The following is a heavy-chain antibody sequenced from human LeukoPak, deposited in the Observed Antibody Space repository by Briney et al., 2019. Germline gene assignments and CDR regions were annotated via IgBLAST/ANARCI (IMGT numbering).Heavy chain of an antibody. V-gene: IGHV4-59*01. CDR1: GGSFSTSY. D-gene: IGHD6-19*01. CDR3: ARGSSDWYYDY. Sequence: SETLSLTCTVSGGSFSTSYWSWIRQFPGKGLEWIGYIYYSGSTNYNPSLQSRVSISVDTSKNQFSLKVRSVTAADTAVYYCARGSSDWYYDYWGQGTLVTVSS. CDR2: IYYSGST. J-gene: IGHJ4*02.